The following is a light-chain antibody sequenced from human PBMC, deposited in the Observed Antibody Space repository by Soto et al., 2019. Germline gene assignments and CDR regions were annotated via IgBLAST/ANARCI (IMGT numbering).Light chain of an antibody. Sequence: EIVMPQSPATLSVSPGERATLSCRASQSVSSNLAWYQQKPGQAPRLLIYGASTRATGIPARFSGSGSGTEFTLTISSLQSEDFAVYYCQQYNNWGTLGHGTK. CDR2: GAS. J-gene: IGKJ1*01. CDR1: QSVSSN. V-gene: IGKV3-15*01. CDR3: QQYNNWGT.